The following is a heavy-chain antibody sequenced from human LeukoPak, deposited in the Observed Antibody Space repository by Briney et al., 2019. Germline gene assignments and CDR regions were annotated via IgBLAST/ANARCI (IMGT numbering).Heavy chain of an antibody. CDR1: GFTVGNNY. CDR2: IYSGGTT. V-gene: IGHV3-53*01. J-gene: IGHJ3*01. Sequence: GGSLRLSCAASGFTVGNNYMSWVRQAPGKGLEWVSIIYSGGTTYYADSVKGRFTISRDNSKNTLFLQMNSLRAEDTAVYYCARGESFAFDVWGQGTMVTVSS. CDR3: ARGESFAFDV.